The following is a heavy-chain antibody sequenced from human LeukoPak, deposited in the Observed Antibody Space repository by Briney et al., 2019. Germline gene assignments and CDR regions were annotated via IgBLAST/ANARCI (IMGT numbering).Heavy chain of an antibody. CDR2: IYYSGST. V-gene: IGHV4-59*01. CDR3: ARVGEDYAAYFDV. D-gene: IGHD4-17*01. J-gene: IGHJ4*02. Sequence: SETLSLTCTVSGGSISSYHWSWIRQPPGKGLEWIGYIYYSGSTNYNPSPKSRVTISVDTSKNQFSLKLSSVTAADTAVYYCARVGEDYAAYFDVWGQGTLVTVSS. CDR1: GGSISSYH.